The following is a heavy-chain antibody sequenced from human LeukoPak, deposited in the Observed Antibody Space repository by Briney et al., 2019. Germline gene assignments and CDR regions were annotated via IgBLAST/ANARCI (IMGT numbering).Heavy chain of an antibody. V-gene: IGHV3-53*01. Sequence: GGSLRLSCAASGFAVSDNYMTWVRQAPGKGLEWVSSIYNTGATHYAESVKGRFTISRDNSKNTLFLQMNSLRAEDMAVYYCARIEWERLGRAFDIWGQGTMVTVSS. J-gene: IGHJ3*02. CDR2: IYNTGAT. CDR1: GFAVSDNY. D-gene: IGHD1-26*01. CDR3: ARIEWERLGRAFDI.